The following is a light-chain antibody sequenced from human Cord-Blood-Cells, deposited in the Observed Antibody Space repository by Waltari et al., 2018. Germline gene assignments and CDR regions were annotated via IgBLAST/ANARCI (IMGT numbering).Light chain of an antibody. Sequence: EIVLTQSPGTLSLSPGERATLSCRASQSVSSSYLAWYQQKPGQAPRLLVYGASSRATGIPDRFSGSGSGTDCTVTISRLEREDFAVYYCQQYGSSPPWTFGHGTKVEIK. CDR3: QQYGSSPPWT. CDR1: QSVSSSY. J-gene: IGKJ1*01. CDR2: GAS. V-gene: IGKV3-20*01.